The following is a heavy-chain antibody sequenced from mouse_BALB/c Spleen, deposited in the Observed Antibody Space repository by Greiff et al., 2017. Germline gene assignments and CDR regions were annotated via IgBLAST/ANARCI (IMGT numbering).Heavy chain of an antibody. Sequence: EVQLQESGAELVRSGASVKLSCTASGFNIKDYYMHWVKQRPEQGLEWIGWIDPENGDTEYAPKFQGKATMTADTSSNTAYLQLSSLTSEDTAVYYCNAYRYDREYFDVWGAGTTVTVSS. J-gene: IGHJ1*01. D-gene: IGHD2-14*01. CDR1: GFNIKDYY. CDR2: IDPENGDT. CDR3: NAYRYDREYFDV. V-gene: IGHV14-4*02.